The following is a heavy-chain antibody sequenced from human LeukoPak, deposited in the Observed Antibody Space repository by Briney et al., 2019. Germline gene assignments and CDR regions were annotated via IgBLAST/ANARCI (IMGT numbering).Heavy chain of an antibody. CDR1: GGSISSSSYY. Sequence: SETLSLTCTVSGGSISSSSYYWGWIRQSPGKGLEWIGIIYYSGSTYYNPSLKSRVTISVDTSKNQFSLKLSSVTAADTAVYYCSKERAGTTIDYWGQGTLVTVSS. CDR2: IYYSGST. V-gene: IGHV4-39*02. D-gene: IGHD1-1*01. J-gene: IGHJ4*02. CDR3: SKERAGTTIDY.